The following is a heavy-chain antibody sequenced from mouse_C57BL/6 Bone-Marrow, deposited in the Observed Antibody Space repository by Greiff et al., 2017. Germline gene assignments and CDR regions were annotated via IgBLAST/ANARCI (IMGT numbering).Heavy chain of an antibody. CDR2: INPDSSTI. V-gene: IGHV4-1*01. Sequence: ASGIDFSRYWMSWVRRAPGKGLEWIGEINPDSSTINYAPSLKDKFIISRDNAKNTLYLQMSKVRSEDTALYYCASHYDRSPYWYFDVWGTGTTVTVSS. CDR1: GIDFSRYW. D-gene: IGHD2-3*01. J-gene: IGHJ1*03. CDR3: ASHYDRSPYWYFDV.